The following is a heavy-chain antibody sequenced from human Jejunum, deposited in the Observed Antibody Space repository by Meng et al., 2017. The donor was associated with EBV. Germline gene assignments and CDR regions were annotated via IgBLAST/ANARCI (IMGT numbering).Heavy chain of an antibody. CDR2: IYTSEST. V-gene: IGHV4-61*08. Sequence: QLQLQDAGQGLVQTSAALSLTCTVSGGSVSSGGYNWSWIRQPPGKGLEWIGYIYTSESTNYKSSLKSRVTISADTSKNQFSLRLSSVTAADTAVYYCARDQNGSYFAYWGQGTLVTVSS. CDR3: ARDQNGSYFAY. J-gene: IGHJ4*02. D-gene: IGHD1-26*01. CDR1: GGSVSSGGYN.